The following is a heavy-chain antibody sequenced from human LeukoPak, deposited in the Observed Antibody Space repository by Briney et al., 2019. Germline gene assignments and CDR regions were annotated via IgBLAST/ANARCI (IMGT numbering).Heavy chain of an antibody. CDR3: ARQRYQRDGFDI. V-gene: IGHV3-48*03. CDR1: GFTFSNYE. CDR2: IITRGTTI. Sequence: PGGSLRLSCAASGFTFSNYEMNWVRQAPGKGLEWVSYIITRGTTIYYADSVKGRFTISRDNAKNSLYLQMNSLRAEDTAVYYCARQRYQRDGFDIWGQGTMVTVSS. J-gene: IGHJ3*02. D-gene: IGHD2-2*01.